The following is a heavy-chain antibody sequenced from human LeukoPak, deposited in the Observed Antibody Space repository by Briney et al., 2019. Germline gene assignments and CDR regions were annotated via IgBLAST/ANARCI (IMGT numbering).Heavy chain of an antibody. V-gene: IGHV4-34*01. D-gene: IGHD5-18*01. CDR1: GGSFSGYY. Sequence: PSETLSLTCAVYGGSFSGYYWSWIRQPPGKGLEWIGEINHNGSTNYNPSLKSRVTISVDTSKNQFSLKLSSVTAADTAVYYCARALGGYSYGYRGFDYWGQGTLVTVSS. J-gene: IGHJ4*02. CDR2: INHNGST. CDR3: ARALGGYSYGYRGFDY.